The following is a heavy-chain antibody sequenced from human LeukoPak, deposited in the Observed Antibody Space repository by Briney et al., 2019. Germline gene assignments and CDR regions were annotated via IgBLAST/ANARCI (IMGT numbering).Heavy chain of an antibody. CDR1: GFTFSSYA. V-gene: IGHV3-21*01. J-gene: IGHJ6*03. Sequence: GGSLRLSCAASGFTFSSYAMSWVRQAPGKGLEWVSSISSSSSGSYKYYADSVKGRFTISRDNGKSSLYLQMNSLRAEDTAVYYCARRVTYYYGSGSPYYYYYYMDVWGKGTTVTISS. CDR2: ISSSSSGSYK. D-gene: IGHD3-10*01. CDR3: ARRVTYYYGSGSPYYYYYYMDV.